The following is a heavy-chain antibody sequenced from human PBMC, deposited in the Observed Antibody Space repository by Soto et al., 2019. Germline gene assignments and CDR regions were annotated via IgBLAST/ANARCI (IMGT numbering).Heavy chain of an antibody. Sequence: QVQLQESGPGLVKPSETLSLTCTVSGGSVSSGSYYWSWIRQPPGKGLEWIGYIYYSGSTNYNPSLKSRVTISVDTSKNQFSLKLSSVTAADTAVCYCARDSRDPVYYYGMDVWGQGTTVTVSS. J-gene: IGHJ6*02. V-gene: IGHV4-61*01. CDR3: ARDSRDPVYYYGMDV. CDR1: GGSVSSGSYY. CDR2: IYYSGST.